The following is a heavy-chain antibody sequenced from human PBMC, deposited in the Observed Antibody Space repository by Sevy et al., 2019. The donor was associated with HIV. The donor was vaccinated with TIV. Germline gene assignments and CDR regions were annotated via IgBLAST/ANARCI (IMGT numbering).Heavy chain of an antibody. CDR2: ISYDGSNK. CDR3: ARGGYYGSGKNKGDAFDI. V-gene: IGHV3-30-3*01. CDR1: GFTFSSYA. Sequence: EGSLRLSCAASGFTFSSYAMHWVRQAPGKGLEWVAVISYDGSNKYYADSVKGRFTISRDNSKNTLYLQMNSLRAEETAVYYCARGGYYGSGKNKGDAFDIWGQGTMVTVSS. J-gene: IGHJ3*02. D-gene: IGHD3-10*01.